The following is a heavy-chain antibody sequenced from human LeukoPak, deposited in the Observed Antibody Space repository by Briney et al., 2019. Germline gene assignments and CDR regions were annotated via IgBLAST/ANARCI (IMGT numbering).Heavy chain of an antibody. CDR3: ARDPGYGSGSHPFDY. J-gene: IGHJ4*02. D-gene: IGHD3-10*01. CDR2: INSDGSST. V-gene: IGHV3-74*01. CDR1: GFTFSSYW. Sequence: GGSLRLSCAASGFTFSSYWMHWVRQAPGKGLVWVSRINSDGSSTSYADSVKGRFTISRDNAKNTLYLQMNSLRAEATAVYYCARDPGYGSGSHPFDYWGQGTLVTVSS.